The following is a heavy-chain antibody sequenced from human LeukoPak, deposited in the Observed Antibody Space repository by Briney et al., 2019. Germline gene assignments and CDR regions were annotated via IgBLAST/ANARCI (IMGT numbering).Heavy chain of an antibody. V-gene: IGHV4-59*11. Sequence: SETLSLTCTVSGGSISSHYWSWIRQPPGKGLEWIGYIYYSGSTNYNPSLKSRVTISVDKSKNQFSLKLSSVTAADTAVYYCARVAAAGTFFDYWGQGTLVTVSS. CDR2: IYYSGST. D-gene: IGHD6-13*01. CDR3: ARVAAAGTFFDY. J-gene: IGHJ4*02. CDR1: GGSISSHY.